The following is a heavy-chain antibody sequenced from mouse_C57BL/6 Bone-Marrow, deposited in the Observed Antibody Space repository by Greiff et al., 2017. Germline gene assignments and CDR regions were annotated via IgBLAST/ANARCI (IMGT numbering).Heavy chain of an antibody. D-gene: IGHD5-1*01. Sequence: QVQLQQSGAELARPGASVKLSCKASGYTFTSYGISWVKQRTGQGLEWIGEIYPRSGNTYYNEKFKGKDTLTADKSSSTAYMELRSLTSEDSAVYFCARSGRRVPYLYFDVWGTGTTVTVSS. CDR3: ARSGRRVPYLYFDV. V-gene: IGHV1-81*01. CDR2: IYPRSGNT. CDR1: GYTFTSYG. J-gene: IGHJ1*03.